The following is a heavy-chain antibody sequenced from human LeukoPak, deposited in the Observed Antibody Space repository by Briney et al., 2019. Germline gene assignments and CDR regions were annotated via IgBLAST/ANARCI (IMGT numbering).Heavy chain of an antibody. CDR1: GFTFSSYG. V-gene: IGHV3-30*18. D-gene: IGHD6-19*01. J-gene: IGHJ4*02. CDR3: AKEGYSSGWYVDY. Sequence: QPGGSLRLSCAASGFTFSSYGMHWVRQAPGKGLEWVAVISYDGSNKYYADSVKGRFTISRDNSKNTLYLQMNSLRAEDTAVYYCAKEGYSSGWYVDYWCQGTLVTVSS. CDR2: ISYDGSNK.